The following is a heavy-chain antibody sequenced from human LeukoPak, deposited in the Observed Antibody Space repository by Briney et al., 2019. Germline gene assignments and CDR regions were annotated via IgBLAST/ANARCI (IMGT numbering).Heavy chain of an antibody. CDR2: IGWDDGK. CDR1: GFSLSTSGMC. Sequence: SGPALVNFTQTLTLTCTFSGFSLSTSGMCVSWIRQPPGKAPERLALIGWDDGKYYNTSLKTRLTISKDTSKNQVVLTMTNMDPVDTATYYCARMRRRSTLNDALDIWAKGQWSPSLQ. CDR3: ARMRRRSTLNDALDI. D-gene: IGHD6-25*01. J-gene: IGHJ3*02. V-gene: IGHV2-70*01.